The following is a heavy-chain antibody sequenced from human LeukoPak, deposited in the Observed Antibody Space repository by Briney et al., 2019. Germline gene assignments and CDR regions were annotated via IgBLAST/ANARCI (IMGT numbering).Heavy chain of an antibody. CDR2: LRWNSGSI. J-gene: IGHJ3*02. D-gene: IGHD6-19*01. Sequence: GGSLRLSCAASGFTFDDYAMHWVRQAPGKVLEWVSGLRWNSGSIGYADSVKGRFTISRDNAKNSLYLQMNSLRAEDTALYYCAKVSYSIGWYSGVAFDIWGQGRMVTVSS. V-gene: IGHV3-9*01. CDR1: GFTFDDYA. CDR3: AKVSYSIGWYSGVAFDI.